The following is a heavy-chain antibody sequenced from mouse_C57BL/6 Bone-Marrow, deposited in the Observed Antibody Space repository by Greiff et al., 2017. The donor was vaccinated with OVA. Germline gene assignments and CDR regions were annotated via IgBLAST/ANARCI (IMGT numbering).Heavy chain of an antibody. CDR3: AVRGYYFDY. D-gene: IGHD3-2*02. CDR1: GYAFTNYL. CDR2: INPGSGGT. Sequence: VKLQESGAELVRPGTSVKVSCKASGYAFTNYLIEWVKQRPGQGLEWIGVINPGSGGTNYNEKFKGKATLTADKSSSTAYMQLSSLTSEDSAVYFCAVRGYYFDYWGQGTTLTVSS. V-gene: IGHV1-54*01. J-gene: IGHJ2*01.